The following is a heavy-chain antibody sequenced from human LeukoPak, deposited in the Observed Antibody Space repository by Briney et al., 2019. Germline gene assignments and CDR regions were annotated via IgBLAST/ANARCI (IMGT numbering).Heavy chain of an antibody. CDR3: AKDLNYGELVDS. CDR1: GFTFSSYS. V-gene: IGHV3-21*04. J-gene: IGHJ4*02. CDR2: ISGRSNYI. D-gene: IGHD4-17*01. Sequence: PGGSLRLSCAASGFTFSSYSMNWVRQAPGKGLEWVSFISGRSNYIYYADSVRGRFTISRDNAKNSLYLQMNSLRTEDTAVYYCAKDLNYGELVDSWGKGTLVTVSS.